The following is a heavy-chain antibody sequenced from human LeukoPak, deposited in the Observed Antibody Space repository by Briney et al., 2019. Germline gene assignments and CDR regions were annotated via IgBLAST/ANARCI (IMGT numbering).Heavy chain of an antibody. V-gene: IGHV5-51*01. Sequence: GESLKISCKGSGYSFANYWIGWVRQMPGKGLEWMGIISPGDSNTRYSLSFQGQVTISADKSISTAYLQWSNLKASDTAIYYCARREGSGWTFDYWGQGALVTVSS. CDR1: GYSFANYW. CDR3: ARREGSGWTFDY. CDR2: ISPGDSNT. J-gene: IGHJ4*02. D-gene: IGHD6-19*01.